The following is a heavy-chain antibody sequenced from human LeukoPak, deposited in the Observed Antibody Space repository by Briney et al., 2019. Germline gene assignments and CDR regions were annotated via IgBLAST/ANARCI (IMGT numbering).Heavy chain of an antibody. CDR2: IIPIFGTA. D-gene: IGHD6-13*01. V-gene: IGHV1-69*13. CDR1: GYTFTSYG. CDR3: ARAVGQQLVQIWFDP. J-gene: IGHJ5*02. Sequence: SVKVSCKASGYTFTSYGISWVRQAPGQGLEWMGGIIPIFGTANYAQKFQGRVTITADESTSTAYMGLSSLRSEDTAVYYCARAVGQQLVQIWFDPWGQGTLVTVSP.